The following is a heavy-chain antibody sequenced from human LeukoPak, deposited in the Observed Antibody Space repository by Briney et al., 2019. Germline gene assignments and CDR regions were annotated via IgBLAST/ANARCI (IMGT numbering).Heavy chain of an antibody. CDR1: GFTFSSSG. V-gene: IGHV3-30*18. Sequence: GGSLRLSCSASGFTFSSSGMHWVRQAPDKGLEWVSLISNDGSQKSYADSVKGRFTISRDNSKSTLYLQMNSLRVEDTAIYYCAKNSGRDGYNDYFDYWGQGTLVTVSS. CDR3: AKNSGRDGYNDYFDY. J-gene: IGHJ4*02. D-gene: IGHD5-24*01. CDR2: ISNDGSQK.